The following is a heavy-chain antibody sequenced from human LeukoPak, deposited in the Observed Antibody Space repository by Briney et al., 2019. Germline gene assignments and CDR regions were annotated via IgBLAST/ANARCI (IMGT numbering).Heavy chain of an antibody. CDR1: GSTLSSYS. CDR3: STAKFDY. CDR2: ISISGSTI. Sequence: GGSLRLSCAATGSTLSSYSMNWVRQAPGKGLEWVSHISISGSTIHYADSVRGRLTISRDSAKNSLYLQMNSLRADDTTVYYCSTAKFDYWGQGTLLTVSS. V-gene: IGHV3-48*01. J-gene: IGHJ4*02.